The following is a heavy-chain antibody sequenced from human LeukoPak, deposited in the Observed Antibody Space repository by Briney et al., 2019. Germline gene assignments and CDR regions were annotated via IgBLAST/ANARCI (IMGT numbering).Heavy chain of an antibody. Sequence: GRSRRLSCAASGFTFSSYAMHWVRQAPGKGLEWVAVISYDGSNKYYADSVKGRFTISRDNSKNTLYLQMNSLRAEDTAVYYCARATITFGGVIVFDYWGQGTLVTVSS. CDR2: ISYDGSNK. D-gene: IGHD3-16*02. CDR3: ARATITFGGVIVFDY. J-gene: IGHJ4*02. CDR1: GFTFSSYA. V-gene: IGHV3-30-3*01.